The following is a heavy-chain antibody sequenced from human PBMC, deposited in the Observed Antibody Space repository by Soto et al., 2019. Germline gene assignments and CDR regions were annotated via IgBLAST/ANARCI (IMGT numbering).Heavy chain of an antibody. Sequence: PSETLSLACTVSGGSISNYFWSWIRQPPGKGLEWIGYIYYSGSTNYNPSLKSRVTMSVDTSRNQFSLKLNSVTAADTAVYYCARGTTGQDDYWGQGTLVTVS. J-gene: IGHJ4*02. CDR3: ARGTTGQDDY. D-gene: IGHD1-7*01. CDR1: GGSISNYF. CDR2: IYYSGST. V-gene: IGHV4-59*12.